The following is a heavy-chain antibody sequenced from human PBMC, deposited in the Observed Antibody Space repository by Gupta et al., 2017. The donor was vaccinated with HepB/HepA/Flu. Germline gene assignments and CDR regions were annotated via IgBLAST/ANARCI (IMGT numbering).Heavy chain of an antibody. CDR3: AKTHGSGSYYNAFDY. V-gene: IGHV3-23*01. Sequence: DVHLLQSGGGLVQPGGSLRLSCAASGFTFSSYAMVWVRQARGKGLGWGSVLNGDDATTNYADSVKGRFTISRDNSRNTLYLQMNSLRAEDTATYYCAKTHGSGSYYNAFDYWGQGTLVTVSS. J-gene: IGHJ4*02. CDR1: GFTFSSYA. D-gene: IGHD3-10*01. CDR2: LNGDDATT.